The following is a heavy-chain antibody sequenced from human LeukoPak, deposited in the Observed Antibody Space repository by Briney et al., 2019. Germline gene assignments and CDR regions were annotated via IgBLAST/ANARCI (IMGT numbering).Heavy chain of an antibody. CDR2: INSDGINT. CDR3: ARDLGQYYDTSDNWFDP. D-gene: IGHD3-22*01. V-gene: IGHV3-74*01. J-gene: IGHJ5*02. CDR1: AFTFSSYW. Sequence: GGSLRLSCAASAFTFSSYWMSWVRQAPGKGLVWVSRINSDGINTSYADSVKGRFTISRDNAKNTLNLQMNSLRAEDTAVYYCARDLGQYYDTSDNWFDPWGQGTLVTVSS.